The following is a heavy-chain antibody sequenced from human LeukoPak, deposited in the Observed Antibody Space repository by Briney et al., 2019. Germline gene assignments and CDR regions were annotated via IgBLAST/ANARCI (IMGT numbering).Heavy chain of an antibody. CDR1: GFIFDDYA. CDR3: AKDIGNHGYSHDY. V-gene: IGHV3-9*01. J-gene: IGHJ4*02. D-gene: IGHD1-26*01. Sequence: GGSLRLSCAASGFIFDDYAMYWVRQAPGKGLEWVSGISWNSGSMDYADSVKGRFTISRDNAENSLYLQMNSLRAEDTALYYCAKDIGNHGYSHDYWGQGTLVAVSS. CDR2: ISWNSGSM.